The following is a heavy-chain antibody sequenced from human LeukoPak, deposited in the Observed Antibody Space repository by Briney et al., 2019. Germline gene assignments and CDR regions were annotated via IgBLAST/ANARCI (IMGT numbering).Heavy chain of an antibody. CDR1: GYTFTSFD. CDR2: MNPNSGNS. D-gene: IGHD4/OR15-4a*01. J-gene: IGHJ4*02. V-gene: IGHV1-8*02. Sequence: ASVKVSCKASGYTFTSFDINWVRQATGQGLEWMGWMNPNSGNSGYAQKFQGRVTMTRNTSISTAYMELSSLRSEDTAVYYCARGPTTMGAPYYFDYWGQGTLVTVSS. CDR3: ARGPTTMGAPYYFDY.